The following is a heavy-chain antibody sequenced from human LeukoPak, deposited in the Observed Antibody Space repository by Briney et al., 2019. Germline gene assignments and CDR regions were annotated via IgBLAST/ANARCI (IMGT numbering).Heavy chain of an antibody. D-gene: IGHD1-26*01. CDR1: GYTFTGYY. J-gene: IGHJ4*02. Sequence: ASVTVSCKASGYTFTGYYMHWVRQAPGQGLEWMGRINPNSGGTNYAQKFQGRVTMTRDTSISTAYMELSRLRSDDTAVYYCARDKKWETKFDYWGQGTLVTVSS. CDR3: ARDKKWETKFDY. CDR2: INPNSGGT. V-gene: IGHV1-2*06.